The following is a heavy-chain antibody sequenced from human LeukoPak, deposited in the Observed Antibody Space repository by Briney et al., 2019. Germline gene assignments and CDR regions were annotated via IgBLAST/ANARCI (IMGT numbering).Heavy chain of an antibody. J-gene: IGHJ4*02. CDR1: GFTFSSYA. Sequence: GGSLRLSCVASGFTFSSYAMSWVRQAPGKGLEWVSGISGSGGSTYYADSVKGRFTISRDNSKNTLYLQMNSMRAEDTAVYYCAKGNLPKVLVDYWGQGTLVTVSS. CDR2: ISGSGGST. V-gene: IGHV3-23*01. D-gene: IGHD1-14*01. CDR3: AKGNLPKVLVDY.